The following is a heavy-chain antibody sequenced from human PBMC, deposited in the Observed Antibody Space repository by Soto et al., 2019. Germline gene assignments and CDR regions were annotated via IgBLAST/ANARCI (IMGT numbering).Heavy chain of an antibody. Sequence: ASVKVSCKASGYTFTGYYMHWVRQAPGQGLEWMGWINPNSGGTNYAQKFQGRVTMTRDTSISTAYMELSRLRSDDTAVYYCARVVIGYYYDSSGYTLAPNFDYWGQGTLVTVYS. D-gene: IGHD3-22*01. V-gene: IGHV1-2*02. J-gene: IGHJ4*02. CDR1: GYTFTGYY. CDR3: ARVVIGYYYDSSGYTLAPNFDY. CDR2: INPNSGGT.